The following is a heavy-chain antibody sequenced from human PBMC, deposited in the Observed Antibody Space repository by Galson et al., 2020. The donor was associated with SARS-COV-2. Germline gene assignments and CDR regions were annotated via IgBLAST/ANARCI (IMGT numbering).Heavy chain of an antibody. J-gene: IGHJ4*02. CDR3: ASDREYYGSGSQGIVDY. V-gene: IGHV3-30*01. CDR2: ISYDGSNK. CDR1: GFTFSSYA. Sequence: GGSLRLSCAASGFTFSSYAMHWVRQAPGKGLEWVAVISYDGSNKYYADSVKGRFTISRDNSKNTLYLQMNSLRAEDTAVYYCASDREYYGSGSQGIVDYWGQGTLVTVSS. D-gene: IGHD3-10*01.